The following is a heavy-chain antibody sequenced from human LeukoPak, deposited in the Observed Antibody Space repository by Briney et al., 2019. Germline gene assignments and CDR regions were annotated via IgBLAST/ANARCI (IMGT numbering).Heavy chain of an antibody. Sequence: GGSLRLSCAASGFTFSSYGMHWVRQAPGKGLEWVAVIWYDGSNKYYADSVKGRFTISRDYSKNTLYLQMNSLRAEDTAVYYCARDSVAGTGGGYFDYWGQGTLVTVSS. CDR1: GFTFSSYG. J-gene: IGHJ4*02. D-gene: IGHD6-19*01. CDR2: IWYDGSNK. V-gene: IGHV3-33*01. CDR3: ARDSVAGTGGGYFDY.